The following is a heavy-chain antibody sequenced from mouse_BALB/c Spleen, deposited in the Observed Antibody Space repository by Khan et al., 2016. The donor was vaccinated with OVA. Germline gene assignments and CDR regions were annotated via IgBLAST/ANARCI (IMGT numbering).Heavy chain of an antibody. J-gene: IGHJ2*01. CDR2: INTYTGET. V-gene: IGHV9-3-1*01. Sequence: QIQLVQSGPELKKPGETVKISCKASGYTFTNYVMNWVKQSPGKGLKWMGWINTYTGETTYADDFKGRFAFSLETSASTAYLQTNSLKNEDTATYFFTRFHGGYWGQGTTLTVSS. CDR1: GYTFTNYV. CDR3: TRFHGGY.